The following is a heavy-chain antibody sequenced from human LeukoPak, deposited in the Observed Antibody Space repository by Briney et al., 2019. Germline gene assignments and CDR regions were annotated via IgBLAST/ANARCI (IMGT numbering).Heavy chain of an antibody. V-gene: IGHV3-66*01. CDR3: ARDTPNYYDSSGSNY. D-gene: IGHD3-22*01. J-gene: IGHJ4*02. CDR1: GFTVSSNY. CDR2: IYSGGST. Sequence: GGSLRLSCAASGFTVSSNYMSWVRQAPGKGLEWVSVIYSGGSTYYPDSVKGRFTISRDNSKNTPYLQMNSLRAEDTAVYYCARDTPNYYDSSGSNYWGQGTLVTVSS.